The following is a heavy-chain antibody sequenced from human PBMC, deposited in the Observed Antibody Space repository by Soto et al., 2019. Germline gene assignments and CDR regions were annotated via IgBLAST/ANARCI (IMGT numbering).Heavy chain of an antibody. V-gene: IGHV1-58*01. CDR1: GFTFTSSA. D-gene: IGHD5-12*01. Sequence: AVKVSCKACGFTFTSSAVQWVRQARGQRLEWIGWIVVGSGNTNYAQKFQERVTITRDMSTSTAYMELSSLRSEDTAVYYCAAGPGMATIDYWGQGTLVTVSS. CDR3: AAGPGMATIDY. CDR2: IVVGSGNT. J-gene: IGHJ4*02.